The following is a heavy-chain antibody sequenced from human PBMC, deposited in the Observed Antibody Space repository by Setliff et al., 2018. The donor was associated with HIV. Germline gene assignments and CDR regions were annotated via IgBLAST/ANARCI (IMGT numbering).Heavy chain of an antibody. D-gene: IGHD2-2*01. CDR1: GYSFTGYY. J-gene: IGHJ6*03. Sequence: GASVKVSCKASGYSFTGYYMHWVRQAPGQGLEWMGRINPNSGDTNYAQKFKGRVIMTRDTSVSTAYMEVSRLRSDDTAVYYCARGSTAVNYYYYHMDVWGKGTTVTVS. CDR3: ARGSTAVNYYYYHMDV. V-gene: IGHV1-2*06. CDR2: INPNSGDT.